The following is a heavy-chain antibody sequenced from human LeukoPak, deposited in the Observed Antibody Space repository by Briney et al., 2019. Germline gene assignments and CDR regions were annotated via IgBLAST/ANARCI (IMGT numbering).Heavy chain of an antibody. CDR3: ARDTARTTTAGGPDY. CDR1: GYTFASYG. CDR2: ISGYNDDT. V-gene: IGHV1-18*01. Sequence: ASVKVSCKASGYTFASYGIDWVRQAPGQGLEWMGWISGYNDDTYYAQNLQGRVTMTTDTSTSTAYMELRSLTSDDTALYCCARDTARTTTAGGPDYWGQGTLVTVSS. J-gene: IGHJ4*02. D-gene: IGHD6-13*01.